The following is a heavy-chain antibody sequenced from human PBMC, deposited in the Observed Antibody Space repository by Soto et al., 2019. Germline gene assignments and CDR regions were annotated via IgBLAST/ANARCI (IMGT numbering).Heavy chain of an antibody. J-gene: IGHJ5*02. CDR1: SYTFSNCG. V-gene: IGHV1-18*01. D-gene: IGHD2-2*01. Sequence: QVQLVQSGGEVKRPGASVKVSCKTSSYTFSNCGITWVRQAPGQPLEWLGWISLYSDGTNYAQKCQGRVSMTTDTSTTTDYMELRSLRSDDTAVYYCARVVPGAEAWFGPWGQGTLVTVSS. CDR2: ISLYSDGT. CDR3: ARVVPGAEAWFGP.